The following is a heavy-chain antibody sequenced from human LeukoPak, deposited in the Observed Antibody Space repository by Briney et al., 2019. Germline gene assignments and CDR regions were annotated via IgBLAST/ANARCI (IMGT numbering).Heavy chain of an antibody. V-gene: IGHV3-48*04. CDR1: GFTFSSFS. D-gene: IGHD1-7*01. CDR2: IRSSGTGT. Sequence: GGSLRLSCAASGFTFSSFSMNWVRQAPGEGLEWVSYIRSSGTGTDYTGSVKGRFTISRDNAKNSLYLQMNSLRAEDTAVYYCARMNYVSSGWGVPFDYWGQGTLVTVSS. CDR3: ARMNYVSSGWGVPFDY. J-gene: IGHJ4*02.